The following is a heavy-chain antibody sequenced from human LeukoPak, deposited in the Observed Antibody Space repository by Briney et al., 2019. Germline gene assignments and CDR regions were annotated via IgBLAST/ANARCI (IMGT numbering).Heavy chain of an antibody. CDR2: ISRTSDNI. Sequence: GGSLRLSCATSGFTFSTYYMNWVRQAPGKGLEWVSSISRTSDNIHYADSMKGRFTISRDNAKNSLYLQMNSLRLEDTAVYYCGRQAAPDYWGQGTLVTVSS. J-gene: IGHJ4*02. CDR1: GFTFSTYY. D-gene: IGHD2-15*01. CDR3: GRQAAPDY. V-gene: IGHV3-21*01.